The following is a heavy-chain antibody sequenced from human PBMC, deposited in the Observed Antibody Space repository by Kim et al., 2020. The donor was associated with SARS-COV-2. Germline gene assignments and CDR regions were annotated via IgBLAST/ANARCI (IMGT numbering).Heavy chain of an antibody. D-gene: IGHD2-2*01. V-gene: IGHV3-30*07. CDR3: AREFSYCSSTSCYAGGFDY. Sequence: GRFTISRENSKNKLYLTMNSLRAEDTAVYYCAREFSYCSSTSCYAGGFDYWGQGTLVTVSS. J-gene: IGHJ4*02.